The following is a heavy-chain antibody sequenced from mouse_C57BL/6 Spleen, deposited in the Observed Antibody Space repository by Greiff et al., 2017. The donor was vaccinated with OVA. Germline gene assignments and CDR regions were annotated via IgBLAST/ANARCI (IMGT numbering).Heavy chain of an antibody. CDR2: IHPNSGST. CDR3: ARGLAITTVVADY. J-gene: IGHJ2*01. V-gene: IGHV1-64*01. D-gene: IGHD1-1*01. CDR1: GYTFTSYW. Sequence: QVQLQQPGAELVKPGASVKLSCKASGYTFTSYWMHWVKQRPGQGLEWIGMIHPNSGSTNYNEKFKSKATLTVDKSSSTAYMQLSSLTSEDSAVYYCARGLAITTVVADYWGQGTTLTVSS.